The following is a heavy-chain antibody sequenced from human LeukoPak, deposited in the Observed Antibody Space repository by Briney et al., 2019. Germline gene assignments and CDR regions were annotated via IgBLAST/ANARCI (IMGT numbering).Heavy chain of an antibody. CDR2: IKRDGSEQ. J-gene: IGHJ5*02. V-gene: IGHV3-7*01. CDR3: ARGSIGWNGDL. D-gene: IGHD6-19*01. CDR1: GFSFSTYW. Sequence: GGSLRLSCAASGFSFSTYWMSWVRQTPGKGLQWVANIKRDGSEQDYMFSVRGRFTISRDNAKNSLYLQMNNLRPEDTGVYYCARGSIGWNGDLWPQGTLVTVSS.